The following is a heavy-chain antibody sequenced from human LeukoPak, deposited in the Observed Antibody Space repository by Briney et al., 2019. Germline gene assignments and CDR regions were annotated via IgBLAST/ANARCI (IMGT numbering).Heavy chain of an antibody. J-gene: IGHJ4*02. CDR1: GYTFTSYG. CDR3: AAGRRLGELFFDY. Sequence: ASVKVSCKASGYTFTSYGISWVRQAPGQGLEWLGGINPTFNILNYAQKFRGRVTITADESTNTAYMDLSSLKYDDTAVYYCAAGRRLGELFFDYWGQGALVTVSS. V-gene: IGHV1-69*13. D-gene: IGHD3-10*01. CDR2: INPTFNIL.